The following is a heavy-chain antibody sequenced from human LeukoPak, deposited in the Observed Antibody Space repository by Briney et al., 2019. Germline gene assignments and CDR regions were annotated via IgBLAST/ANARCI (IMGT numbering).Heavy chain of an antibody. Sequence: ASVKVSCKASGYTFTGYYMHWVRQAPGKGLEWMGGFDPEDGETSYAQKFQGRVTMTEDTSTDTAYMELSSLRSEDTAVYYCATDNPYSSSLSENWFDPWGQGTLVTVSS. CDR2: FDPEDGET. CDR1: GYTFTGYY. CDR3: ATDNPYSSSLSENWFDP. J-gene: IGHJ5*02. V-gene: IGHV1-24*01. D-gene: IGHD6-13*01.